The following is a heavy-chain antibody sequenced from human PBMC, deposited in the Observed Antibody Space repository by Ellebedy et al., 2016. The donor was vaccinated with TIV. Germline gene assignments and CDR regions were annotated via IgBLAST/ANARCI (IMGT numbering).Heavy chain of an antibody. CDR2: ISSTSSDI. Sequence: GESLKISCAASGFSFSSSEMNWVRQAPGKGLEWVSYISSTSSDIQYADSVKGRFTISRDNPKNSLYLQMNSLRAEDTAVYYCARSSGSDFWYAFAVWGPGTMVTVSP. CDR1: GFSFSSSE. J-gene: IGHJ3*01. D-gene: IGHD5-12*01. V-gene: IGHV3-48*03. CDR3: ARSSGSDFWYAFAV.